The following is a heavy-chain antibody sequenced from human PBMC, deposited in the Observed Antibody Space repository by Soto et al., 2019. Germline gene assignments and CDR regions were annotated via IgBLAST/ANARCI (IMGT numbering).Heavy chain of an antibody. CDR3: EIPTFGGFGWFDP. J-gene: IGHJ5*02. D-gene: IGHD3-10*02. CDR2: FDPEDGET. Sequence: ASVKVSCKVSGYTLTELSMHWVRQAPGKGLEWMGGFDPEDGETIYAQKFQGRVTMTEDTSTDTAYMELSSLRSEDTAVYYCEIPTFGGFGWFDPWGQGTLVTVSS. V-gene: IGHV1-24*01. CDR1: GYTLTELS.